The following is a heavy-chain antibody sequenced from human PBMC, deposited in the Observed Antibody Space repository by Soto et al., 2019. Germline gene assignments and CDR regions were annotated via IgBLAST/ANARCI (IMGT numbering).Heavy chain of an antibody. V-gene: IGHV3-15*01. CDR2: IKSKTDGETT. CDR1: GFSFNNAW. J-gene: IGHJ6*02. Sequence: EVQLVESGGGLVKPGGSLRLSCAASGFSFNNAWMTWVXXAXGXXXXWVGRIKSKTDGETTDYAAPVKGRFTISRXXXXXXXXXXXXXXXXXXXXXXXXXXXXXXXXXYFYYFVLDVWGQGTTVTVSS. CDR3: XXXXXXXXXYFYYFVLDV.